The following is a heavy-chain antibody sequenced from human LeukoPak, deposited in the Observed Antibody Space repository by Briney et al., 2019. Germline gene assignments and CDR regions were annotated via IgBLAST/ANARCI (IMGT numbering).Heavy chain of an antibody. D-gene: IGHD3-3*01. CDR2: IYYTGNT. Sequence: PSETLSLTCIVSGGSISSADHYWTWIRQHPRKGLELIGYIYYTGNTYYNPSLKSRVSISMDTSKNHFSLKLSSVTAADTAVYYCVTYKDFWSGYFDYWGQGTLVSVSS. J-gene: IGHJ4*02. V-gene: IGHV4-31*03. CDR1: GGSISSADHY. CDR3: VTYKDFWSGYFDY.